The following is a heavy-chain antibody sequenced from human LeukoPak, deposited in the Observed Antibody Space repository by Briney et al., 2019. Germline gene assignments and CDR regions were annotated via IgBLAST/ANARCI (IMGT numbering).Heavy chain of an antibody. CDR1: GFTFNSFG. D-gene: IGHD4-17*01. CDR3: ATDPGFHYGAYFDY. CDR2: ISYDGSNQ. J-gene: IGHJ4*02. V-gene: IGHV3-30*03. Sequence: SLRLSCAASGFTFNSFGMHWVRQAPGKGLEWVAVISYDGSNQYSADSVKGRFTISRDNSTDTLYLQMNSLRPEDTAVYYCATDPGFHYGAYFDYWGQGTLVTVS.